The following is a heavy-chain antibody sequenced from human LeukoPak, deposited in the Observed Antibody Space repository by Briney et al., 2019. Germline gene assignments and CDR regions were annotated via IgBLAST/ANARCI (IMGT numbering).Heavy chain of an antibody. Sequence: PGGSLRLSCAASGFTFSSYWMSWVRQAPGKGLEWVAHIKQDGSEKYYVDSVKGRFTISRDNAKNSLYLQMNSLRAEDTAVYYCARVRRLLWFGELTYFDYWGQGTLVTVSS. CDR2: IKQDGSEK. D-gene: IGHD3-10*01. CDR1: GFTFSSYW. V-gene: IGHV3-7*01. CDR3: ARVRRLLWFGELTYFDY. J-gene: IGHJ4*02.